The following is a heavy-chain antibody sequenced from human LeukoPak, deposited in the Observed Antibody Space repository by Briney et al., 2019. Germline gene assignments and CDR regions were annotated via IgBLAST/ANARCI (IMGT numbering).Heavy chain of an antibody. J-gene: IGHJ4*02. Sequence: GASVKVSCKASGYTFTSYGISWVRQAPGQGLEWMGWISAYNGNTNYAQKLQGRVTMTTDTSTSTAYMELRSLRSDDTAVYYCARDVYSNYVKGDPGDWGQGTLVTVSS. CDR2: ISAYNGNT. CDR1: GYTFTSYG. CDR3: ARDVYSNYVKGDPGD. V-gene: IGHV1-18*01. D-gene: IGHD4-11*01.